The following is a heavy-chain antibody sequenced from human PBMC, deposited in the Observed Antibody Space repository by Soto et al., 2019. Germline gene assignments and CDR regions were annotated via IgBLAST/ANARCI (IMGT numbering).Heavy chain of an antibody. V-gene: IGHV3-21*01. CDR2: ISSSSSYI. CDR3: ARAPYYYDSRGYWAY. Sequence: EVQLVESGGGLVKPGGSLRLSCAASGFTFSSYSMNWVRQAPGKGLEWVSSISSSSSYIYYADSVKGRFTISRDNAKNSLHLQMNSLRAEDTAVYYCARAPYYYDSRGYWAYWGQGTLVTVSS. D-gene: IGHD3-22*01. J-gene: IGHJ4*02. CDR1: GFTFSSYS.